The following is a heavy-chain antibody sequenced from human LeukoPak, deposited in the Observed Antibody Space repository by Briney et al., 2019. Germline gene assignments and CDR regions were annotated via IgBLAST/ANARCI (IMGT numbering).Heavy chain of an antibody. D-gene: IGHD3-16*01. V-gene: IGHV3-23*01. Sequence: GGSLRLSCAASGFTFSSYAMSWVRQAPGKGLEWVSAISGSGGSTYYADSVKGRITISRDNSKNTLYLQMNSLRAEDTAVYYCAKDRGGAGGYFQHWGQGTLVTVSS. CDR3: AKDRGGAGGYFQH. CDR1: GFTFSSYA. CDR2: ISGSGGST. J-gene: IGHJ1*01.